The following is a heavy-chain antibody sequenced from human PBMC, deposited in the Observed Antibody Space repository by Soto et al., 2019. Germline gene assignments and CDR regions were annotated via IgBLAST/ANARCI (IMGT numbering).Heavy chain of an antibody. CDR2: IYYSGST. Sequence: QVQLQESGPGLVKPSETLSLTCTVSGGSVSSGSYYWSWIRQPPGKGLEWIGYIYYSGSTRYNPSLKRRVTISVDTSKNQFSMKLSSVTAADTAVYYCASVPWDGYETYYYSGMDVWGQGTTVTVSS. CDR1: GGSVSSGSYY. CDR3: ASVPWDGYETYYYSGMDV. D-gene: IGHD5-12*01. J-gene: IGHJ6*02. V-gene: IGHV4-61*01.